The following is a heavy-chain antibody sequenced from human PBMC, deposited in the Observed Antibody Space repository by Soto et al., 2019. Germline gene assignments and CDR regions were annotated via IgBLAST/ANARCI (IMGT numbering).Heavy chain of an antibody. J-gene: IGHJ6*02. Sequence: EVQLVESGGGLVKPGGSLRLSCAASGFSFTNAWMNWVRQSPEKGLEWVGRIKTRSDGGTTDYAAPVKGRFTISRDDSKNTVYLQMNSLETEDTAVYYCNTPGADCGPITCYGMALWGQGTTVTVSS. CDR2: IKTRSDGGTT. D-gene: IGHD2-21*01. CDR3: NTPGADCGPITCYGMAL. CDR1: GFSFTNAW. V-gene: IGHV3-15*07.